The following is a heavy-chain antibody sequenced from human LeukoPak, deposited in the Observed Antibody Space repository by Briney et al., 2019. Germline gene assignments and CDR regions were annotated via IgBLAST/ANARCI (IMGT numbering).Heavy chain of an antibody. J-gene: IGHJ3*02. D-gene: IGHD2-21*02. Sequence: PGSSLRLSCAASGFTLDDYAMHWVRQAPGKGLEWVSGISWNSGSIGYADSVKGRFTISRDNAKNSLYLQMNSLRAEDTALYYCANSAYCGGDCYWGAFDIWGQGTMVTVSS. CDR1: GFTLDDYA. V-gene: IGHV3-9*01. CDR2: ISWNSGSI. CDR3: ANSAYCGGDCYWGAFDI.